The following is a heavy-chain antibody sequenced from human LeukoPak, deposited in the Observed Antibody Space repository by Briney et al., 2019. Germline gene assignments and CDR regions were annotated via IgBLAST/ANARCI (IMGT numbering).Heavy chain of an antibody. J-gene: IGHJ4*02. CDR2: ISGSGGST. D-gene: IGHD2-15*01. CDR3: AKDGSSYCSGGSCYFFDY. V-gene: IGHV3-23*01. Sequence: GGSLRLSCAASGFTFSSYAMSWVRQAPGKGLEWVSAISGSGGSTYYADSVKGRFTISRDNSENTLYLQMNSLRAEDTAVYYCAKDGSSYCSGGSCYFFDYWGQGTLVTVSS. CDR1: GFTFSSYA.